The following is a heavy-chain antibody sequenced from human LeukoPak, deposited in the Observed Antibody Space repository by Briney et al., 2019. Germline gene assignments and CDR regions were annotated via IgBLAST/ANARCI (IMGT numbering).Heavy chain of an antibody. D-gene: IGHD3-10*01. Sequence: PSETLSLTCTVSGGSISSGSYYWSWLRQPAGKGLEWIGRIYTSGSTNYNPSLKSRVTISVDTSKNQFSLKLSSVTAADTAVYYCARTTMVRGTYYMDVWGKGTTVTISS. CDR3: ARTTMVRGTYYMDV. CDR1: GGSISSGSYY. J-gene: IGHJ6*03. V-gene: IGHV4-61*02. CDR2: IYTSGST.